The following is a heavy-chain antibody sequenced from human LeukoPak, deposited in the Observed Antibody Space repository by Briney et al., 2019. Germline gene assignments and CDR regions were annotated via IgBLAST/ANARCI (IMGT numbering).Heavy chain of an antibody. CDR1: GYTFTSYD. V-gene: IGHV1-8*01. CDR2: MNPNSGNT. J-gene: IGHJ3*02. CDR3: ARAFRAYGDDAFDI. D-gene: IGHD3-10*01. Sequence: ASVKVSCKASGYTFTSYDINWVRQATGQGLEWMGWMNPNSGNTGYAQKFQGRVTMTRDTSISTAYMELSRLRSDDTAVYYCARAFRAYGDDAFDIWGQGTMVTVSS.